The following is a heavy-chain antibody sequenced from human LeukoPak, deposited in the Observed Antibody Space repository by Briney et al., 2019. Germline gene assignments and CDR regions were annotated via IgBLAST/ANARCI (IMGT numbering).Heavy chain of an antibody. CDR1: GFTFSSYA. V-gene: IGHV3-23*01. Sequence: GGSLRPSCAASGFTFSSYAMSWVRQAPGKGLEWVSAISGSGGNTYYADSVKGRFTMSRDNSKNTLYLQMNSLRAEDTAVYFCAKTVSGSHSYQGGDYWGQGTLVTVST. CDR3: AKTVSGSHSYQGGDY. CDR2: ISGSGGNT. D-gene: IGHD3-16*02. J-gene: IGHJ4*02.